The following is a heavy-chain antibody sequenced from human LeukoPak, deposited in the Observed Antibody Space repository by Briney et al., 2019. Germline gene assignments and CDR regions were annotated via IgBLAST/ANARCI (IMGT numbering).Heavy chain of an antibody. Sequence: GGSLRLSCAASGFTFRSSWIHWVRQVPGKGLVWVSRINSDGSTTNYADSVKGRFTISRDNAKNTLYLQVDSLRAEDTAVYYCARDHSGNYYDSSGYPPGSAFDIWGQGTMVTVSS. CDR1: GFTFRSSW. CDR3: ARDHSGNYYDSSGYPPGSAFDI. D-gene: IGHD3-22*01. CDR2: INSDGSTT. J-gene: IGHJ3*02. V-gene: IGHV3-74*01.